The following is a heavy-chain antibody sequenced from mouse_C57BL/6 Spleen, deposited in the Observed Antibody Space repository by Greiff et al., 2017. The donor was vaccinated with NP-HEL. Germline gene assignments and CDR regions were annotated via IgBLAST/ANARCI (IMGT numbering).Heavy chain of an antibody. J-gene: IGHJ2*01. Sequence: QVQLQQSGAELVRPGTSVKVSCKASGYAFTNYLIEWVKQRPGQGLEWIGVLNPGSGGTNYNEKFKGKATLTADKSSSTAYVQLSSLTSEDSAVYFCARLPYYYGSSPDYWGQGTTLTVSS. D-gene: IGHD1-1*01. CDR3: ARLPYYYGSSPDY. CDR2: LNPGSGGT. CDR1: GYAFTNYL. V-gene: IGHV1-54*01.